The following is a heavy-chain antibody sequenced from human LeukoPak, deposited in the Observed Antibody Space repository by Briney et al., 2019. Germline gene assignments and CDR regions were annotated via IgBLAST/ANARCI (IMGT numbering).Heavy chain of an antibody. CDR1: GFTFSSYA. J-gene: IGHJ5*02. Sequence: GGSLRLSCAASGFTFSSYAMSWVRQSPGKGLEWISTISGSGDSTFYADSVKGRFTISRDNSRNTLYLQVNSLGAADTAVYYCAKGAVTVSSSWFDPWGQGTLVTVSS. V-gene: IGHV3-23*01. CDR2: ISGSGDST. D-gene: IGHD1-20*01. CDR3: AKGAVTVSSSWFDP.